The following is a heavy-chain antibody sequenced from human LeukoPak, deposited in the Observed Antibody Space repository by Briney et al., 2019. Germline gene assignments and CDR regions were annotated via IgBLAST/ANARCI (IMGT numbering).Heavy chain of an antibody. D-gene: IGHD2-15*01. V-gene: IGHV1-8*01. Sequence: ASVKVSCKASGYTFTSYDINWVRQAPGQGLEWMGWMNPNSGNTGYAQKFQGRVTMTRNASISTAYMELSSLRSEDAAVYYCARGVLGYCSGGSCYAWFDPWGQGTLVTVSS. CDR3: ARGVLGYCSGGSCYAWFDP. CDR1: GYTFTSYD. J-gene: IGHJ5*02. CDR2: MNPNSGNT.